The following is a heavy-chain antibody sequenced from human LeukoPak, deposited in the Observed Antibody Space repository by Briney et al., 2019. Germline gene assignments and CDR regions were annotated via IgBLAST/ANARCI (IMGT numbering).Heavy chain of an antibody. J-gene: IGHJ6*03. CDR2: VSGGAGST. CDR1: GFTFSSYG. CDR3: AKDRCSNGIGCYYYYMDV. Sequence: GGSLRLSCAASGFTFSSYGMSWVRQAPGKGLEWVSTVSGGAGSTSYADSVKGRFTISRDSSKNILYLQMNSLRAEDTAVYYCAKDRCSNGIGCYYYYMDVWGKGTTVTISS. D-gene: IGHD2-8*01. V-gene: IGHV3-23*01.